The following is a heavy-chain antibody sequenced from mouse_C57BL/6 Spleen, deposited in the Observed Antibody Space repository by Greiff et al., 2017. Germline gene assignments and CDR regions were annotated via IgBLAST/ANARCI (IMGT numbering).Heavy chain of an antibody. Sequence: QVQLKESGAELVRPGASVKLSCKASGYTFTDYYINWVKQRPGQGLEWIARIYPGSGNTNYNEKFKGKATLTAEKSSSTAYMQLSSLTSEDSAVYFCARYGSRGYYAMDYWGQGTSVTGSS. CDR3: ARYGSRGYYAMDY. CDR1: GYTFTDYY. V-gene: IGHV1-76*01. J-gene: IGHJ4*01. CDR2: IYPGSGNT. D-gene: IGHD1-1*01.